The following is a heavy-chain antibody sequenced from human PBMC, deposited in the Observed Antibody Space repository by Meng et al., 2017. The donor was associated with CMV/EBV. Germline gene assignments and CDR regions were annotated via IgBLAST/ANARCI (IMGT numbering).Heavy chain of an antibody. CDR2: ISAYNGNT. Sequence: ASLKVSCKASGYTFTSYGISWVRQAPGQGLEWMGWISAYNGNTIYAQDLQGRVTMTTDTSTSTAYMELRSLRSDDTAVYYCARDAILGYCSSTTCLNWFDPWGQGNLVTVSS. D-gene: IGHD2-2*01. CDR3: ARDAILGYCSSTTCLNWFDP. J-gene: IGHJ5*02. CDR1: GYTFTSYG. V-gene: IGHV1-18*01.